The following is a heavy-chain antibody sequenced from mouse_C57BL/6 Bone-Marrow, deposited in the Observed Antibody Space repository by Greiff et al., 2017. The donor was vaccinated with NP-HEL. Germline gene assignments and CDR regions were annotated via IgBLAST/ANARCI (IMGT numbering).Heavy chain of an antibody. Sequence: QVQLQQPGAELVRPGTSVKLSCKASGYTFTSYWMHWVKQRPGQGLEWIGVIDPSDSYTNYNQKFKGKATLTVDTSSSTAYMQLSSLTSEDSAVYYCARFEAIWAYDYDRRLSYWGQGTTLTVSS. CDR2: IDPSDSYT. D-gene: IGHD2-4*01. V-gene: IGHV1-59*01. CDR1: GYTFTSYW. J-gene: IGHJ2*01. CDR3: ARFEAIWAYDYDRRLSY.